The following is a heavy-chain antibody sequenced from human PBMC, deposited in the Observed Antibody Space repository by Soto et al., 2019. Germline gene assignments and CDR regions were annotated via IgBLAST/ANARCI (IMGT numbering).Heavy chain of an antibody. V-gene: IGHV3-33*01. D-gene: IGHD3-3*01. Sequence: PGGSLRLSCAASGFTFSSYGMHWVRQAPGKGLEWVAVIWYDGSNKYYADSVKGRFTISRDNSKNTLYLQMNSLRAEDTAVYYCARTHNYDFWSGYNTNIDYWGQGTLVTVSS. CDR3: ARTHNYDFWSGYNTNIDY. CDR1: GFTFSSYG. J-gene: IGHJ4*02. CDR2: IWYDGSNK.